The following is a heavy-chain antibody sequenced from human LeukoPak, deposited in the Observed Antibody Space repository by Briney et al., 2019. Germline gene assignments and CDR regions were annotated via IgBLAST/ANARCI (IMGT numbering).Heavy chain of an antibody. CDR2: IYYSGST. D-gene: IGHD2-2*01. Sequence: SETLSLTCTVSGGSISSSSYYWGWIRQPSGKGLEWIGSIYYSGSTYYNPSLKSRVTISVDTSKNQFSLKLSSVTAADTAVYYCARDAVPAAGTDYWGQGTLVTVSS. V-gene: IGHV4-39*07. CDR3: ARDAVPAAGTDY. J-gene: IGHJ4*02. CDR1: GGSISSSSYY.